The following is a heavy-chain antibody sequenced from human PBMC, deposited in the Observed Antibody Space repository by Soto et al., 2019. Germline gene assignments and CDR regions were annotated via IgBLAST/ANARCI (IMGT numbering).Heavy chain of an antibody. CDR1: GGSVSSGSYY. Sequence: SETLSLTCTVSGGSVSSGSYYWSWIRQPPGKGLEWIGYIYYSGSTNYNPSLKSRVTISVDTSKNQFSLKLSSVTAADTAVYYCAREGYSSSWYGDWGQGTLVTVS. CDR3: AREGYSSSWYGD. J-gene: IGHJ4*02. V-gene: IGHV4-61*01. D-gene: IGHD6-13*01. CDR2: IYYSGST.